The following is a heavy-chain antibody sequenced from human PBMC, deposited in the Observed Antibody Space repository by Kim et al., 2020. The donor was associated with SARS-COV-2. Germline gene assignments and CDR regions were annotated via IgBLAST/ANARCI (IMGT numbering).Heavy chain of an antibody. D-gene: IGHD6-19*01. J-gene: IGHJ4*02. Sequence: GGPLRLSCTASGFTFSSHWMHWVRQAPGKGLVWVSRTNADGSDTAYADSVKGRFTISRDNAKSTLYLQMNSLRAEDTAVYYCANARWLIYWGQGTLVTVSS. V-gene: IGHV3-74*01. CDR3: ANARWLIY. CDR1: GFTFSSHW. CDR2: TNADGSDT.